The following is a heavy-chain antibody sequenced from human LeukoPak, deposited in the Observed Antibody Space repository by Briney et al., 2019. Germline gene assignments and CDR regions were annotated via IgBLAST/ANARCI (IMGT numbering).Heavy chain of an antibody. V-gene: IGHV3-11*01. CDR1: GFTFSDYY. J-gene: IGHJ5*02. CDR3: ARDLVRIVGATPWFDP. Sequence: GGSLRLSCAASGFTFSDYYMSWIRQAPGKGLEWVSYISSSGSTIYYADSVKGRFTISRDNAKNSLYLQMNSLRAEDTAVYYCARDLVRIVGATPWFDPWGQGTLVTVSS. CDR2: ISSSGSTI. D-gene: IGHD1-26*01.